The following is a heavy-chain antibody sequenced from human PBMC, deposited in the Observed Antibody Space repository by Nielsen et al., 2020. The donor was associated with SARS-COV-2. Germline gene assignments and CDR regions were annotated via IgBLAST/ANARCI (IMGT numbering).Heavy chain of an antibody. D-gene: IGHD3-3*01. Sequence: GESLKISCAASGFTFNNYDMHWVRQTTGKGLEWVSAIGTAGDTYYPGSVKGRFTISRENAKNSLYLQMNSLRAGDTAVYYCARGRYYDFWSGYYYFDYWGQGTLVTVSS. J-gene: IGHJ4*02. CDR3: ARGRYYDFWSGYYYFDY. CDR2: IGTAGDT. CDR1: GFTFNNYD. V-gene: IGHV3-13*04.